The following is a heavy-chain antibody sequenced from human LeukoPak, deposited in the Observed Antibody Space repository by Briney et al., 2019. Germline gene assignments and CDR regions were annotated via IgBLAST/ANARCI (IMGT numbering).Heavy chain of an antibody. CDR1: GYTFTGYY. V-gene: IGHV1-2*06. CDR3: AREGSGWYFDY. CDR2: INPNSGGT. J-gene: IGHJ4*02. Sequence: ALVKVSCKASGYTFTGYYIHWVRQAPGQGLEWMGRINPNSGGTNYAQTFQGRVTMTRDTSISTAYMELSRLRSDDTAVYYCAREGSGWYFDYWGQETLVTVSS. D-gene: IGHD6-19*01.